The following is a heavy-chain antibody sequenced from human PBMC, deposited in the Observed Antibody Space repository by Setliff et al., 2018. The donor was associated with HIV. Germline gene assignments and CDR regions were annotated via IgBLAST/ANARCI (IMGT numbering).Heavy chain of an antibody. D-gene: IGHD3-3*01. CDR2: INQSGIS. V-gene: IGHV4-34*01. Sequence: SETLSLTCAVYGGSFSDHYWTWIRQPPGKGLEWIGEINQSGISNFNPSLKSRVTMPIDTPKNQFSLKLRSVTAADTAVYYCARHYELETYMDVWGKGTTVTVSS. CDR1: GGSFSDHY. J-gene: IGHJ6*03. CDR3: ARHYELETYMDV.